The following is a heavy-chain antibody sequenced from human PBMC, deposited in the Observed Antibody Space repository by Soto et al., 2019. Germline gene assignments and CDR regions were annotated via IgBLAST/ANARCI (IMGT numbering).Heavy chain of an antibody. CDR1: GFTFSSYE. Sequence: LRLSCAASGFTFSSYEMNWVRQAPGKGLEWVSYISSSGSTIYYADSVKGRFTISRDNAKNSLYLQMNSLRAEDTAVYYCARSLRGDSSWLLYNWFDPWGQGTLVTVS. CDR2: ISSSGSTI. CDR3: ARSLRGDSSWLLYNWFDP. D-gene: IGHD6-13*01. J-gene: IGHJ5*02. V-gene: IGHV3-48*03.